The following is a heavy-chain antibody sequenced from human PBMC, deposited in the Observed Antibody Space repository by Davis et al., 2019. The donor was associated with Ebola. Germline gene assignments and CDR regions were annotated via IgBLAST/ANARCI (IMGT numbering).Heavy chain of an antibody. J-gene: IGHJ4*02. Sequence: GESLKISCAASGFTFSSYSMNWVRQAPGKGLEWVSSISSSSSYIYYADSVKGRFTISRDNAKNSLYLQMNSLRAEDTAVYYCARDPQWLGHWGQGTLVTVST. CDR3: ARDPQWLGH. D-gene: IGHD6-19*01. V-gene: IGHV3-21*01. CDR2: ISSSSSYI. CDR1: GFTFSSYS.